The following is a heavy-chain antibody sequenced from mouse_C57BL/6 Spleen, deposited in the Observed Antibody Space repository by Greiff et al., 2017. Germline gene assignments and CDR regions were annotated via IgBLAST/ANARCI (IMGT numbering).Heavy chain of an antibody. CDR3: ARSPLSDGNAMDY. Sequence: VQLQQSGPVLVKPGASVKMSCKASGYTFTDYYMNWVKQSHGKSLEWIGVINPYNGGTSYNQKFKGKATLTVDKSSSTAYLELNSLTSEDSAVYYCARSPLSDGNAMDYWGQGTSVTVSS. J-gene: IGHJ4*01. CDR1: GYTFTDYY. V-gene: IGHV1-19*01. CDR2: INPYNGGT.